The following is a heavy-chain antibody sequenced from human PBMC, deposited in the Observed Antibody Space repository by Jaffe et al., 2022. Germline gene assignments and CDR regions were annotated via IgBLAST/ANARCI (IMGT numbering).Heavy chain of an antibody. CDR3: ARGVVDTVYYYYYYMDV. V-gene: IGHV1-69*12. Sequence: QVQLVQSGAEVKKPGSSVKVSCKASGGTFSNHSITWVRQAPGQGLEWMGGIIPIFGTTNHAQKFQGRVTITADEFTSTAYMELSSLRSEDTAVYYCARGVVDTVYYYYYYMDVWGKGTTVTVSS. D-gene: IGHD5-12*01. J-gene: IGHJ6*03. CDR2: IIPIFGTT. CDR1: GGTFSNHS.